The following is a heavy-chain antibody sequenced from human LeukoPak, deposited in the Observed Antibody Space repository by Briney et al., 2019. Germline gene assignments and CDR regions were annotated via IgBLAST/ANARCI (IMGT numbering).Heavy chain of an antibody. J-gene: IGHJ5*02. Sequence: ASVKVSCKAPGYTFTSYDINWVRQATGQGLEWMGWMNPNSGNTGYAQKFQGRVTMTRNTSISTAYMELSSLRSEDTAVYYCARSRGRGIQPLNWFDPWGQGTLVTVSS. CDR1: GYTFTSYD. D-gene: IGHD5-18*01. V-gene: IGHV1-8*01. CDR3: ARSRGRGIQPLNWFDP. CDR2: MNPNSGNT.